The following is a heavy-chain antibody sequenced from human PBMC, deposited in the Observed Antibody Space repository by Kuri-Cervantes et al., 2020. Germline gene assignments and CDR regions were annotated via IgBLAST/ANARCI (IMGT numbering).Heavy chain of an antibody. CDR2: ISAYNGNT. CDR1: GYTFTSYG. CDR3: ARVIGYCSGGSCYERGFDP. J-gene: IGHJ5*02. V-gene: IGHV1-18*01. Sequence: ASVKVSCKASGYTFTSYGISWVRQAPGQGLEWMGWISAYNGNTNYAQKLQGRVTMTTDTSTSTAYMELRSLRSDDTAVYYCARVIGYCSGGSCYERGFDPWGQETLVTVSS. D-gene: IGHD2-15*01.